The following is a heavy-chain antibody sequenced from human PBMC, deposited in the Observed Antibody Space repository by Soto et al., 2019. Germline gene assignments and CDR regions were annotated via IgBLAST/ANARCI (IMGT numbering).Heavy chain of an antibody. CDR1: GFTFSSYG. CDR2: IWYDGSNK. Sequence: QVQLVESGGGVVQPGRSLRLSCAASGFTFSSYGMHWVRQAPGKGLEWVAVIWYDGSNKYYADSVKGRFTISRDNSKNTLYLQMNSLRAEDTAVYYCARDLGLTPASWGLGYWGQGTLVTVSS. CDR3: ARDLGLTPASWGLGY. V-gene: IGHV3-33*01. D-gene: IGHD3-16*01. J-gene: IGHJ4*02.